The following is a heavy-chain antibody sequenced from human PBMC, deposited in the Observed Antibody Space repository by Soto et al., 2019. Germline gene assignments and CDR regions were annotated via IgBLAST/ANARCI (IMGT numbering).Heavy chain of an antibody. CDR2: IYHSGST. D-gene: IGHD5-12*01. CDR1: GGSISSGGYS. J-gene: IGHJ4*02. V-gene: IGHV4-30-2*01. CDR3: ARGGDGYNSDYFDY. Sequence: SETLSLTCAVSGGSISSGGYSWSWIRQPPGKGLEWIGYIYHSGSTYYSPSLKSRVTISVDRSKNQFSLKLSSVTAADTAVYYCARGGDGYNSDYFDYWGQGTLVTVSS.